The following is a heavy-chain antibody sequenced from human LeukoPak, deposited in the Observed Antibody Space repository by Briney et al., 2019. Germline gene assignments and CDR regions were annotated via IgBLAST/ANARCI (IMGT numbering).Heavy chain of an antibody. Sequence: ASVKVSCKASGGTFSTYVISWARQAPGQGLEWMGGIIPVFGTTTYTQKFQGRVTMTRDMSTSTVYMELSSLRSEDTGVYYCAREGGDTPMVKFDSWGQGTLVTVSS. CDR2: IIPVFGTT. D-gene: IGHD5-18*01. J-gene: IGHJ4*02. CDR3: AREGGDTPMVKFDS. CDR1: GGTFSTYV. V-gene: IGHV1-69*05.